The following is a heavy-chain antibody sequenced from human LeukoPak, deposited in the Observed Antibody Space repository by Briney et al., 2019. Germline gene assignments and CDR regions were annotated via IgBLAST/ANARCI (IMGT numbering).Heavy chain of an antibody. J-gene: IGHJ4*02. Sequence: GGSLRLSCEASGFTFSRYYMTWVRQAPGKGLEWVANINEEGSEKYYVDSVKGRFTISRDNAKTSLYLQMNSLRAEDTAVYFCMGNSVGYWGQGTLVTVSS. CDR1: GFTFSRYY. D-gene: IGHD1-26*01. V-gene: IGHV3-7*01. CDR3: MGNSVGY. CDR2: INEEGSEK.